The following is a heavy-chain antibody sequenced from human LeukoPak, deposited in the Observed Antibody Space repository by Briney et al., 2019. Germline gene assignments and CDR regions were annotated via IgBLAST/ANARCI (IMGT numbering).Heavy chain of an antibody. J-gene: IGHJ5*02. CDR2: ISYDGSNK. Sequence: GRSLRLSCAASGFTSSSYAMHWVRQAPGKGLEWVAVISYDGSNKYYADSVKVRFTISRDNSKNTLYLQMNSLRAEDTAVYYCARDLVQYSSSNWFDPWGQGTLVTVSS. V-gene: IGHV3-30*01. CDR1: GFTSSSYA. D-gene: IGHD6-6*01. CDR3: ARDLVQYSSSNWFDP.